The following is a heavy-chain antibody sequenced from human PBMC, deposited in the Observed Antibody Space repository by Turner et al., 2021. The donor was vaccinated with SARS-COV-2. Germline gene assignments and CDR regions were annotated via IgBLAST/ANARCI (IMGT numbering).Heavy chain of an antibody. V-gene: IGHV4-39*01. CDR2: FNIGRSD. CDR3: ARLMDTAMDYYGTDV. CDR1: GGSNSSSSYY. J-gene: IGHJ6*02. Sequence: LQLQESGQGLVKPSEPLSLTCTVPGGSNSSSSYYWGWIRQPPGEGLEWIGNFNIGRSDYYNPSLKSRVTISVDPSKNQFSLKLTTVTAADTAVYYCARLMDTAMDYYGTDVWGQGTTVTVSS. D-gene: IGHD5-18*01.